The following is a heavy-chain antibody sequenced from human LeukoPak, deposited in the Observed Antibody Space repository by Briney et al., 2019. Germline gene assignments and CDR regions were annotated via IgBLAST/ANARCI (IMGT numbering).Heavy chain of an antibody. CDR1: GFTFSSYG. CDR2: ISYDGSNK. J-gene: IGHJ6*02. D-gene: IGHD3-3*01. V-gene: IGHV3-30*18. CDR3: AKSCYEDYYYYGMDV. Sequence: GRSLRLSCAASGFTFSSYGMHWVRQAPGKGLEWVAVISYDGSNKYYADSVKGRFIISRDNSKNTLYLQMNSLRAEDTAVYYCAKSCYEDYYYYGMDVWGQGTTVTVSS.